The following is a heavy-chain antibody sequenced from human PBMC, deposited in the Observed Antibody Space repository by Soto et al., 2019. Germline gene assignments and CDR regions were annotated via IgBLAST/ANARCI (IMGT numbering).Heavy chain of an antibody. J-gene: IGHJ6*02. V-gene: IGHV1-8*01. Sequence: ASVKVSCKASGYTFTSYDINWVRQATGQGLEWMGWMNPNSGNTGYAQKFQGRVTMTRNTSISTAYMELSSLRSEDTAVYYCARVRGDDLWSGYYTHYYYGMDVWGQGTTVTVSS. CDR2: MNPNSGNT. CDR1: GYTFTSYD. D-gene: IGHD3-3*01. CDR3: ARVRGDDLWSGYYTHYYYGMDV.